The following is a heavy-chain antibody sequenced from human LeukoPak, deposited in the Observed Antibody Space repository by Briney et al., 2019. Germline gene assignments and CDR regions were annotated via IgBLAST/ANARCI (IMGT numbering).Heavy chain of an antibody. CDR1: GYTFTSYD. J-gene: IGHJ4*02. D-gene: IGHD3-10*01. CDR3: ARVLYGGRKTMVRGVSLLGY. Sequence: ASVKVSCKASGYTFTSYDINWVRHATGQGLEWMVRMNPNSGNTGYAQKFQGRVTMTRNTSISTAYMELSSLRSEDTAVYYCARVLYGGRKTMVRGVSLLGYWGQGTLVTVSS. CDR2: MNPNSGNT. V-gene: IGHV1-8*01.